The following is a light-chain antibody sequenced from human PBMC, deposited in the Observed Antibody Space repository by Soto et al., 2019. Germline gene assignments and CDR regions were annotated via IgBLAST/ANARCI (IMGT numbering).Light chain of an antibody. Sequence: EIVLTQSPATLSVSLGAGATLSCRASQSIDGNLSCYPQRPGQAPRLLXNAASTSATGVPARFSGSGSGKDFTLTISXLHSKDFEVYYCQQYNNWPGKYGQRTKVDIK. CDR2: AAS. CDR1: QSIDGN. CDR3: QQYNNWPGK. J-gene: IGKJ1*01. V-gene: IGKV3-15*01.